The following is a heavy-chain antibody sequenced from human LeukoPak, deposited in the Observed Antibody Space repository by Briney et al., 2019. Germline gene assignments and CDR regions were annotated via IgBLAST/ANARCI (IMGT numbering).Heavy chain of an antibody. V-gene: IGHV4-31*03. CDR2: IYYSGST. D-gene: IGHD3-10*01. Sequence: PSETLSLTCTVSGGSISSGGYYWSWTRQHPGKGLEWIGYIYYSGSTYYNPSLKSRVTISVDTSKNQFSLKLSSVTAADTAVYYCARYELLWFGEFFRWFDPWGQGTLVTVSS. J-gene: IGHJ5*02. CDR1: GGSISSGGYY. CDR3: ARYELLWFGEFFRWFDP.